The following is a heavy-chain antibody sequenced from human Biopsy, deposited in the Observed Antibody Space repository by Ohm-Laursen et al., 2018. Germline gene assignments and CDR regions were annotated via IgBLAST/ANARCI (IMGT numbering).Heavy chain of an antibody. CDR3: ARGYSRRVSIFEASIYWFDT. Sequence: ATVKISCKASGSSLSTYDVNWVRQARGQGLEWMGWIIPSSGKTGYAQRIQGRVTLTMNTSISTAYMELSCLRSEDTAVYFCARGYSRRVSIFEASIYWFDTWGQGTLVTVSS. CDR2: IIPSSGKT. CDR1: GSSLSTYD. J-gene: IGHJ5*02. D-gene: IGHD6-6*01. V-gene: IGHV1-8*01.